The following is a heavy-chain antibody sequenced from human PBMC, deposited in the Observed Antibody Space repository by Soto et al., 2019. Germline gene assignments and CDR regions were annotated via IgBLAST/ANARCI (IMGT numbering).Heavy chain of an antibody. V-gene: IGHV3-30-3*01. CDR3: ARDSGSYVDY. Sequence: PGGSLRLSCAASGFTFSSYAMHLVRQAPGKGLEWVAVISYDGSNKYYADSVKGRFTISRDNSKNTLYLQMNSLRAEDTAVYYYARDSGSYVDYWGRGTLVTVSS. D-gene: IGHD3-10*01. CDR2: ISYDGSNK. CDR1: GFTFSSYA. J-gene: IGHJ4*02.